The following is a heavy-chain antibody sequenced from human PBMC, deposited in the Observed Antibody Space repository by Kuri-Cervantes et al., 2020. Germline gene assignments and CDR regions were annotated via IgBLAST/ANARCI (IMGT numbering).Heavy chain of an antibody. V-gene: IGHV1-8*02. Sequence: AAVKVSCNASGYTSTGDYMHWVRQAPGQGLEWRGSMNPNSGNTGYAQKFQGRVTMTRSTSISKAYMQLRSLITADTAVYYCARGGPYDFWSGYGENWFDPWGQGTLVTVSS. J-gene: IGHJ5*02. CDR3: ARGGPYDFWSGYGENWFDP. D-gene: IGHD3-3*01. CDR1: GYTSTGDY. CDR2: MNPNSGNT.